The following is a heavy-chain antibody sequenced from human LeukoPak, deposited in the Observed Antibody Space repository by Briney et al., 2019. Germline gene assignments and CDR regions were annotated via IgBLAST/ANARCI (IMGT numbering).Heavy chain of an antibody. CDR1: GFTFSSYA. Sequence: GGSLRLSCAASGFTFSSYAMSWVRQAPGKGLEWVSAISGSGGNTYYADSVKGRFTISRDNSKNTLYLQMNSLRAEDTAVYYCAKALGSGSYYYYYGMDVWGQGTTVTVSS. CDR3: AKALGSGSYYYYYGMDV. D-gene: IGHD1-26*01. CDR2: ISGSGGNT. J-gene: IGHJ6*02. V-gene: IGHV3-23*01.